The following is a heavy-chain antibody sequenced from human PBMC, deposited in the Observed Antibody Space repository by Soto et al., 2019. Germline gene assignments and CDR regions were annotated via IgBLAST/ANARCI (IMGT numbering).Heavy chain of an antibody. Sequence: PGGSLRLSCASSGFTFASYNMLWVRQAPGKGLEWVASISHHSDYIYHADSVKGRFTISRDNSKNTLYLQMNTLRPEDTGLYYCARVTPGNNLYYFYGLDFWGQGTSVTVSS. V-gene: IGHV3-21*01. CDR2: ISHHSDYI. CDR3: ARVTPGNNLYYFYGLDF. D-gene: IGHD1-1*01. J-gene: IGHJ6*02. CDR1: GFTFASYN.